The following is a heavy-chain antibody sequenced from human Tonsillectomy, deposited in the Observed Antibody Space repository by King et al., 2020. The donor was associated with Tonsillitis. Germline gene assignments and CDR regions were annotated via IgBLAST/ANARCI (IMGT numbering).Heavy chain of an antibody. D-gene: IGHD4-23*01. V-gene: IGHV3-53*04. CDR1: GFTVSSSY. CDR3: ARPNRWALDL. CDR2: IYGDGST. J-gene: IGHJ5*02. Sequence: VQLVESGGGLVQPGGSLRLSCAASGFTVSSSYMNWVRQAPGNGLEWVSVIYGDGSTYYADSVKGRFTISRHNSKNTLYLQMDSLRAEDTAVYYCARPNRWALDLWGQGTLVTVSS.